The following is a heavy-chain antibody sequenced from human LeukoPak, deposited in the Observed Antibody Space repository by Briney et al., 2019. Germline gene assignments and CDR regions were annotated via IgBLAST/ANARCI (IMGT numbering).Heavy chain of an antibody. D-gene: IGHD1-26*01. CDR2: ISGSGDRT. Sequence: GGSLRLSCAASGFTFSSYGMSWVRQAPGKGLEWVSAISGSGDRTYYADSVKGRFTISRDNSKNTLYLQMNSLRAEDTAVYYCAKDREGATDYWGQGTLVTVSS. J-gene: IGHJ4*02. V-gene: IGHV3-23*01. CDR3: AKDREGATDY. CDR1: GFTFSSYG.